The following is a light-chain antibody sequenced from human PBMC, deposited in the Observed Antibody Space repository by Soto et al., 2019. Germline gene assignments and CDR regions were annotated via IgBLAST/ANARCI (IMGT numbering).Light chain of an antibody. CDR3: QQYGSSPPT. Sequence: EIGLTQSPGTVSLSPGERDTLSVMASQSVSSSYLAWYQQKPGQAPRLLIYGASSRATGIPDRFSGSGSGTDFTLTISRLEPEDFAVYYCQQYGSSPPTFGQGTKVDIK. CDR1: QSVSSSY. CDR2: GAS. J-gene: IGKJ1*01. V-gene: IGKV3-20*01.